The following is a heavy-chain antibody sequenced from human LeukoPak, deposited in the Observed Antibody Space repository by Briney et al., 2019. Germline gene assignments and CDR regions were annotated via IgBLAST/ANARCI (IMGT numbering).Heavy chain of an antibody. D-gene: IGHD3-10*01. CDR1: GYTFTGYY. V-gene: IGHV1-2*06. CDR3: ARRGQSSGSYYWFHY. CDR2: INPNSGGT. J-gene: IGHJ4*02. Sequence: ASVKVSCKASGYTFTGYYMHWVRQAPGQGLEWMGRINPNSGGTNYAQKFQGRVTMTRDTSISTAYMELSRLRSDDTAVYYCARRGQSSGSYYWFHYWGQGTLVTVSS.